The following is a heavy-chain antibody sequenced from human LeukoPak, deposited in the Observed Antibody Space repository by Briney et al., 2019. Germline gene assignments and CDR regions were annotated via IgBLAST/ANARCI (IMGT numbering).Heavy chain of an antibody. D-gene: IGHD3-3*01. Sequence: ASETLSLTCTVSGGSISSHYWSWIRQPPGKGLGWIGYIYYSGSTNYNPSLKSRVTISVDTSKNQFSLKLSSVTAADTAVYYCASSRVYDFWSGSYYYYYMDVWGKGTTVTVSS. V-gene: IGHV4-59*11. CDR3: ASSRVYDFWSGSYYYYYMDV. CDR2: IYYSGST. CDR1: GGSISSHY. J-gene: IGHJ6*03.